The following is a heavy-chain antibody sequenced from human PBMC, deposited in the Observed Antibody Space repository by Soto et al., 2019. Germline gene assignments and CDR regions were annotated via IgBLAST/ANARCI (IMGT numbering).Heavy chain of an antibody. D-gene: IGHD2-21*02. CDR1: GGTFSSYT. Sequence: QVQLVQSGAEVKKPGSSVKVSCKASGGTFSSYTISWVRQAPGQGLEWMGRIIPILGIANYAQKFQGRVTITAAKSTPTAYMELSSLGSEVRDVYYSARGGDGGNSGLSFYYWGQGNLVTVS. V-gene: IGHV1-69*02. CDR3: ARGGDGGNSGLSFYY. J-gene: IGHJ4*02. CDR2: IIPILGIA.